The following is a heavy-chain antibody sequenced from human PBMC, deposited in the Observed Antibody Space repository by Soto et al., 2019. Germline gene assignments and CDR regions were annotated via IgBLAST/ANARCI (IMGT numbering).Heavy chain of an antibody. CDR3: ARERSGYGYGMDV. Sequence: QVQLQESGPGLVKPSQTLSLTCTVSGGSISSGGYYWIWIRQHPGKVLEWIGYIYYSGSTYYNPSLKSRVTISVDTSKNQFSLKLSSVTAADTAVYYCARERSGYGYGMDVWGQGTTVTVSS. CDR2: IYYSGST. CDR1: GGSISSGGYY. D-gene: IGHD5-12*01. V-gene: IGHV4-31*03. J-gene: IGHJ6*02.